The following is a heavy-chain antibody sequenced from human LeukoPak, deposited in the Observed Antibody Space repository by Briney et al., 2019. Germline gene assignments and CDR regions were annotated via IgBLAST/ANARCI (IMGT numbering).Heavy chain of an antibody. J-gene: IGHJ4*02. D-gene: IGHD4-11*01. V-gene: IGHV4-59*01. CDR1: GGSISSYY. CDR2: IYYSGST. Sequence: PSETLSLTCTVSGGSISSYYWNWIRQPPGKGLEWIGYIYYSGSTNYNPSLKSRVTISVDTSKNQFSLKLSSVTAADTAVYYCARAVLPTVVFDYWGQGTLVTVSS. CDR3: ARAVLPTVVFDY.